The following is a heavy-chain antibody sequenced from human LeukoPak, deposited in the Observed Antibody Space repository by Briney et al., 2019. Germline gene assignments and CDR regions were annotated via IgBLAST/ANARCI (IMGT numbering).Heavy chain of an antibody. CDR3: ARQVVTLSSDAFDI. Sequence: PGGSLRLSCAASGFTFSSYWMSWVRQAPGKGLEWVANIKQDGSEKYYVDSVKGRFTISRDNAKNMLYLQMNSLRAEDTAVYYCARQVVTLSSDAFDIWGQGTMVTVSS. J-gene: IGHJ3*02. D-gene: IGHD2-21*02. CDR1: GFTFSSYW. V-gene: IGHV3-7*01. CDR2: IKQDGSEK.